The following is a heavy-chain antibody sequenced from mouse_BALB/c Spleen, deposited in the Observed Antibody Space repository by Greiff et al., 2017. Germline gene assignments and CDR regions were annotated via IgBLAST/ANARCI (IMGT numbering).Heavy chain of an antibody. CDR2: IWSGGST. CDR3: APYGNYGYAMDY. CDR1: GFSLTSYG. D-gene: IGHD2-1*01. J-gene: IGHJ4*01. V-gene: IGHV2-2*02. Sequence: QVQLKESGPGLVQPSQSLSITCTVSGFSLTSYGVHWVRQSPGKGLEWLGVIWSGGSTDYNAAFISRLSISKDNSKSQVFFKMNSLQANDTAIYYCAPYGNYGYAMDYWGQGTSVTVSS.